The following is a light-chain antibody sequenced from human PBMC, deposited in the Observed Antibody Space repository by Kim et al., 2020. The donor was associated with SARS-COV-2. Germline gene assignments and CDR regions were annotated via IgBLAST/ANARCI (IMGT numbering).Light chain of an antibody. V-gene: IGLV2-14*03. CDR2: GVS. J-gene: IGLJ2*01. CDR3: SSFTRSSTVL. CDR1: SSDIGAYDY. Sequence: GQSITISCTGTSSDIGAYDYVSWYQQNPGVTPKLMIYGVSNRPSGVSDRFSGSKSGNTASLTISGLQADDEADYYCSSFTRSSTVLFGGGTQLTVL.